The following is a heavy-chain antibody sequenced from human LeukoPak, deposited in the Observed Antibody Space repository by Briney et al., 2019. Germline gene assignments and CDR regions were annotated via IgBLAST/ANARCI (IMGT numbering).Heavy chain of an antibody. CDR2: ISYDGSNK. V-gene: IGHV3-30*18. CDR1: GFTFSSYG. J-gene: IGHJ4*02. Sequence: GRSLRLSCAASGFTFSSYGMHWVRQAPGKGLEWVAVISYDGSNKYYADSVKGRFTISRDNSKNTLYLQMNSLRAEDTAVYYCAKVKGIGNDGGDYWGQGTLVTVSS. D-gene: IGHD1-1*01. CDR3: AKVKGIGNDGGDY.